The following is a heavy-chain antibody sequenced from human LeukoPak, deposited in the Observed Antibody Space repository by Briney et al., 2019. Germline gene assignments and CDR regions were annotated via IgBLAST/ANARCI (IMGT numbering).Heavy chain of an antibody. CDR2: ISSSGSTI. CDR3: ARYDILTGYRPNFDY. CDR1: GFTFSSYE. D-gene: IGHD3-9*01. J-gene: IGHJ4*02. V-gene: IGHV3-48*03. Sequence: GGSLRLSCAASGFTFSSYEMNWVRQAPGKGLEWFSYISSSGSTIYYADSVKGRFTISRDNAKNSLYLQMNSLRAEDTAVYYCARYDILTGYRPNFDYWGQGTLVTVSS.